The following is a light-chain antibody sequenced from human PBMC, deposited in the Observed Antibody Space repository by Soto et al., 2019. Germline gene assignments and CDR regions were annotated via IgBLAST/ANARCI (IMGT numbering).Light chain of an antibody. J-gene: IGLJ2*01. V-gene: IGLV1-40*01. CDR3: QSYDSSLSGSV. Sequence: QSVLTQPPSVSGAPGQRVTISCTGSISNIGTGYDVHWYQQLPGTAPKLLIYGNNNRPSGVPDRFSGSKSGTSASLAITGLQAEDEADYYCQSYDSSLSGSVFGGGTKLTV. CDR2: GNN. CDR1: ISNIGTGYD.